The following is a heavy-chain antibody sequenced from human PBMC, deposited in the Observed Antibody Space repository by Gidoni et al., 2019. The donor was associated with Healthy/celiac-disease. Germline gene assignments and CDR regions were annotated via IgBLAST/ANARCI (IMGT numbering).Heavy chain of an antibody. D-gene: IGHD1-26*01. CDR2: ISSSGSTI. CDR3: ARVSWKEGATGAFDI. V-gene: IGHV3-48*03. CDR1: GFTFSSYE. Sequence: EVQPVESGGGLVQPGGSLRLSCAASGFTFSSYEMNWVRQAPGKGLEWVSYISSSGSTIYYADSVKGRFTISRDNAKNSLYLQMNSLRAEDTAVYYCARVSWKEGATGAFDIWGQGTMVTVSS. J-gene: IGHJ3*02.